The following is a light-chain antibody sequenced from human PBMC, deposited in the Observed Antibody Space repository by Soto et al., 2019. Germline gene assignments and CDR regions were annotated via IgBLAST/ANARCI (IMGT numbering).Light chain of an antibody. Sequence: EIVLTQSPGTLSLSPGERVTLSCRASQSVRSSYLAWYQQKPGQAPSLLIYGASNRATGIADRFSGSGSGTDFTLTISRLEPEDFAAYYCQQYGSSPSFGGGTKVEIK. CDR3: QQYGSSPS. CDR1: QSVRSSY. J-gene: IGKJ4*01. CDR2: GAS. V-gene: IGKV3-20*01.